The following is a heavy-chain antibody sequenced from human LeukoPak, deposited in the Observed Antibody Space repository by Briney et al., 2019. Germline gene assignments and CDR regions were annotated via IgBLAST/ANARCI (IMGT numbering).Heavy chain of an antibody. Sequence: SQTLSLTCIVSGGSISSGDYYWSWIRQPPGKGLEWVGYIYYSGSTYYNPSLKSRVTISVDTSKNQFSLKLNSVTAADTAVYYCARHGGTRITLVEVYYFDYWGQGTLVTVSS. CDR1: GGSISSGDYY. CDR3: ARHGGTRITLVEVYYFDY. V-gene: IGHV4-30-4*01. D-gene: IGHD1-14*01. CDR2: IYYSGST. J-gene: IGHJ4*02.